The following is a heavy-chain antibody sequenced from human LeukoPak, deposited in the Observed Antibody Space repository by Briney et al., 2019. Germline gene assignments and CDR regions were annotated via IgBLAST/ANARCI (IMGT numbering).Heavy chain of an antibody. CDR2: INPNSGGT. J-gene: IGHJ4*02. CDR1: GYTFTGYY. CDR3: ARSYPPYYDSSGYYYHC. V-gene: IGHV1-2*02. D-gene: IGHD3-22*01. Sequence: GASVKVSCKASGYTFTGYYMHWVRQAPGQGLEWMGWINPNSGGTNYAQKFQGRVTMTRDTSISTAYMELSRLRSDDTAVYYCARSYPPYYDSSGYYYHCWGQGTLVTVSS.